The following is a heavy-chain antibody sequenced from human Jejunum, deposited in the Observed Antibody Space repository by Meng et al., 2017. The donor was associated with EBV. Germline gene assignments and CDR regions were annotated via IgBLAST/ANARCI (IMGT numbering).Heavy chain of an antibody. V-gene: IGHV4-39*07. CDR2: IYYRGST. CDR3: ARSVSSGYSTWLDP. D-gene: IGHD3-22*01. Sequence: LRLQESGPGLVEPSETLSLTCTVSGGSISSRDYYWGWIRQPPGKGLEWIGNIYYRGSTYYNPSLKSRVTISVDTSKNQFSLKLSSVTAADTAVYYCARSVSSGYSTWLDPWGQGTLVTVSS. CDR1: GGSISSRDYY. J-gene: IGHJ5*02.